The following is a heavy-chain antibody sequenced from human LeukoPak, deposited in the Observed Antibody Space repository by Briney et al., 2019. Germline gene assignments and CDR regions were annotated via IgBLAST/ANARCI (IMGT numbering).Heavy chain of an antibody. J-gene: IGHJ4*02. CDR1: GYTFTDHF. CDR3: ARDYSLNDFDY. Sequence: ASVTASCKSSGYTFTDHFIHWVRQAPGQGLEWVGEINPYNGYTKYAWRLQGRVTMTRDTAISTAFMEVSRLTSDDTAVYYCARDYSLNDFDYWGQGTLVTVAS. CDR2: INPYNGYT. D-gene: IGHD1-1*01. V-gene: IGHV1-2*02.